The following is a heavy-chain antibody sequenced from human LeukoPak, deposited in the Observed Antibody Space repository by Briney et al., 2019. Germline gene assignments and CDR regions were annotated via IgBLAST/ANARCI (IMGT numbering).Heavy chain of an antibody. J-gene: IGHJ6*02. CDR1: GYSFTSYW. CDR2: IYPGDSDT. CDR3: ARLVGATDYYYGMDV. Sequence: GESLKISCKGSGYSFTSYWIGWVRQMPGKGLEWMGIIYPGDSDTRYSPSFQGQVTISADKSISTAYLQWSSLKASDTAMYYCARLVGATDYYYGMDVWGQGTTVTVSS. D-gene: IGHD1-26*01. V-gene: IGHV5-51*01.